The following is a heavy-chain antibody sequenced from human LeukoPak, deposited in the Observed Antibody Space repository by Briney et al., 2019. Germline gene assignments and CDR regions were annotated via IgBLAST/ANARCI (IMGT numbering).Heavy chain of an antibody. J-gene: IGHJ4*02. CDR2: IHPNSGGT. CDR3: ARRGDGYNFAY. D-gene: IGHD5-24*01. V-gene: IGHV1-2*02. CDR1: GYTFTGYY. Sequence: ASVKVSCTASGYTFTGYYMHWVRQALGQGLEWMGWIHPNSGGTKYAQRFQGRVTVTRDTSISTVYMELSSLRSDDTAVYFCARRGDGYNFAYWGQGTLVTVSS.